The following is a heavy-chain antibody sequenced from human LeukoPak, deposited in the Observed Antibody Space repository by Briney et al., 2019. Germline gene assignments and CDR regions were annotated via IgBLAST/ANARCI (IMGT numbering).Heavy chain of an antibody. CDR3: ARVDTAMVTRPLDY. CDR1: GFTFSDCY. J-gene: IGHJ4*02. CDR2: ISSSGSTI. V-gene: IGHV3-11*04. D-gene: IGHD5-18*01. Sequence: PGGSLRLSCAASGFTFSDCYMSWIRQAPGKGLEWVSYISSSGSTIYYADSVKGRFTISRDNAKNSLYLQMNSLRAEDTAVYYCARVDTAMVTRPLDYWGQGTLVTVSS.